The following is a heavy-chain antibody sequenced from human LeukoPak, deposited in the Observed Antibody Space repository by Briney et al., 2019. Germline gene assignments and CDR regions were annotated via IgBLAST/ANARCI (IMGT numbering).Heavy chain of an antibody. CDR2: INTNTGNP. V-gene: IGHV7-4-1*02. CDR1: GYTFTSYA. D-gene: IGHD3-22*01. J-gene: IGHJ3*02. Sequence: EASVKVSCKASGYTFTSYAKNWVRQAPGQGLEWMGWINTNTGNPTYAQGFTGRFVFSLDTSVSTAYLQISSLKAEDTAVYYCARGTRAGYYDSSGSPTFGIWGQGTMVTVSS. CDR3: ARGTRAGYYDSSGSPTFGI.